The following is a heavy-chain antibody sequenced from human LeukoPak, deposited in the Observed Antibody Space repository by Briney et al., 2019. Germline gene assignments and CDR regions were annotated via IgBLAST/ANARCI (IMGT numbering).Heavy chain of an antibody. CDR1: GYTFSSYG. CDR2: IWYEGSNK. D-gene: IGHD3-22*01. V-gene: IGHV3-33*01. J-gene: IGHJ4*02. CDR3: ARGVMYYDSSGYLFDY. Sequence: PGRSLRLSCAASGYTFSSYGMHWVRQAPGKGVEWVAIIWYEGSNKYYADYVKGRITISKDNSKNTLYLQMNSLRAEDTAVYYCARGVMYYDSSGYLFDYWGQGSLVTGSS.